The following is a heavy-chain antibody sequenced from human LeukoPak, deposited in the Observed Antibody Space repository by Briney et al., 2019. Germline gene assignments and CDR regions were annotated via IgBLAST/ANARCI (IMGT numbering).Heavy chain of an antibody. D-gene: IGHD5-12*01. V-gene: IGHV3-30*03. CDR1: GFTFSSYG. CDR3: ARLSHSGRYSGYDFGY. J-gene: IGHJ4*02. CDR2: ISYDGSNK. Sequence: GGSLRLSCAASGFTFSSYGMHWVRQAPGKGLEWVAVISYDGSNKYYADSVKGRFTISRDNSKNTLYLQMNSLRAEDTAVYYCARLSHSGRYSGYDFGYWGQGTLVTVSS.